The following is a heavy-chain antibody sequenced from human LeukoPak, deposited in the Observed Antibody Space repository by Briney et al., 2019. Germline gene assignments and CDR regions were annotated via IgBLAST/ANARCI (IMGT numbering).Heavy chain of an antibody. D-gene: IGHD4-17*01. V-gene: IGHV4-4*07. CDR2: IYTSGST. CDR1: GGSISSYY. J-gene: IGHJ3*02. Sequence: SETLSLTCTVSGGSISSYYWSWIRQPAGKGLEWIGRIYTSGSTNYNPSLKSRVTMSVDTSKNQFSLKLSSVTAADTVVYYCARVGDDYGDYGGGNDAFDIWGQGTMVTVSS. CDR3: ARVGDDYGDYGGGNDAFDI.